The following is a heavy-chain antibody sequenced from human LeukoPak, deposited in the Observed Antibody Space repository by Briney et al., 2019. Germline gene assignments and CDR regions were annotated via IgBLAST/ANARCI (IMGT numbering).Heavy chain of an antibody. CDR1: GFTFSSYA. CDR3: ARENFDWLCVFDY. V-gene: IGHV3-30*04. CDR2: ISYDGSNK. Sequence: PGGSLRLSCAASGFTFSSYAMRWVRQAPGKGLEWVAVISYDGSNKYYADSVKGRFTISRDNSKNTLYLQMNSLRAEDTAVYYCARENFDWLCVFDYWGQGTLVTVSS. D-gene: IGHD3-9*01. J-gene: IGHJ4*02.